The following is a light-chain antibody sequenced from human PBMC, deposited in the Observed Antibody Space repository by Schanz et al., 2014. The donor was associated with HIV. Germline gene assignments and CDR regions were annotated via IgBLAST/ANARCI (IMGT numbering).Light chain of an antibody. CDR3: SSYAGSNNLL. J-gene: IGLJ3*02. Sequence: QSALTQPASVSGSPGQSITISCTGTNSDVGNYNFVSWYQQHPGKAPKLMIYDVSVRPSGVSHRFSGSKSDNTASLTISGLQAEDEADYYCSSYAGSNNLLFGGGTKLTVL. CDR1: NSDVGNYNF. CDR2: DVS. V-gene: IGLV2-14*03.